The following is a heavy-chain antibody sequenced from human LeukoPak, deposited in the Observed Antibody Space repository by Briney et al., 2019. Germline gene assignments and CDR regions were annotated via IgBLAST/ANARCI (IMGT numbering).Heavy chain of an antibody. V-gene: IGHV4-34*01. CDR1: GGSFSGYY. J-gene: IGHJ4*02. CDR2: INHSGST. Sequence: SETLSLTCAVYGGSFSGYYWSWIRQPPGKGLEGIGEINHSGSTNYNPSLKSRVTISVDTSKNQFSLKLSSVTAADTAVYYCARRTRYYDILTGALDYWGQGTLVTVPS. D-gene: IGHD3-9*01. CDR3: ARRTRYYDILTGALDY.